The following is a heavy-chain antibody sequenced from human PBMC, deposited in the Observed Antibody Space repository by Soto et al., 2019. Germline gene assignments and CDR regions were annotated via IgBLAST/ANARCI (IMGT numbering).Heavy chain of an antibody. D-gene: IGHD6-13*01. CDR1: GYSFTSYW. Sequence: EVQLVQSGAEVKKPGESLKISCKGSGYSFTSYWIGWVRQMPGKGLEWMGIIYPGDSDTRYSPSFQGQVTISADKSISTAYLQWSSLTASDTAMYYGARHPGIFSSSWYNNVWFDPWGQGTLVTVSS. CDR3: ARHPGIFSSSWYNNVWFDP. V-gene: IGHV5-51*01. J-gene: IGHJ5*02. CDR2: IYPGDSDT.